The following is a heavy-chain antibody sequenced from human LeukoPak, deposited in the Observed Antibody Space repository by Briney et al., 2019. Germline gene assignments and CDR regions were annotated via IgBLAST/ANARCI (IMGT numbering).Heavy chain of an antibody. CDR2: IYYSGST. D-gene: IGHD3-22*01. CDR1: GASISSFY. Sequence: SETLSLTCSVSGASISSFYWSWIRQPPGKGLEWIGYIYYSGSTNYNPSLKSRVTISVDTSKNQFSLKLSSVTAADTAVYYCARDDVYYYDSSGPGAFDIWGQGTMVTVSS. CDR3: ARDDVYYYDSSGPGAFDI. V-gene: IGHV4-59*01. J-gene: IGHJ3*02.